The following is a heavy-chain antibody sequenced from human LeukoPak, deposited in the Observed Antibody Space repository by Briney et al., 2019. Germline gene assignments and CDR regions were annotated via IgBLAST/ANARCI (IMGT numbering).Heavy chain of an antibody. D-gene: IGHD2-2*01. J-gene: IGHJ4*02. Sequence: PGRSLRLSCAASGFTFSSYAMHWVRQAPGKGLEWVAVISYDGSNKYYADSVKGRFTISRDNSKNTLYLQMNSLRAEDTAVYYCARDGFRCSSTSCRDYWGQGTLVTVSS. CDR2: ISYDGSNK. V-gene: IGHV3-30-3*01. CDR3: ARDGFRCSSTSCRDY. CDR1: GFTFSSYA.